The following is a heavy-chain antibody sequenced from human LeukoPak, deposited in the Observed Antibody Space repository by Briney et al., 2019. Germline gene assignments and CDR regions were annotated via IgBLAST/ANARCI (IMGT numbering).Heavy chain of an antibody. Sequence: SQTLSLTCTVSGGSISSGGYYWSWIRQPPGKGLEWIGYIYHSGSTYYNPSLKSRVTISVDRSKNQFSLKLSSVTAADTAVYYCARDTFLAARPVDYWGQGTLVTVSS. V-gene: IGHV4-30-2*01. J-gene: IGHJ4*02. CDR2: IYHSGST. CDR3: ARDTFLAARPVDY. D-gene: IGHD6-6*01. CDR1: GGSISSGGYY.